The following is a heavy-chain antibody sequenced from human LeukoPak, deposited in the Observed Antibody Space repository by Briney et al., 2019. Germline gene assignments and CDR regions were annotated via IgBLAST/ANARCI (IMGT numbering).Heavy chain of an antibody. J-gene: IGHJ6*02. CDR1: GYTFTSYD. D-gene: IGHD2-2*01. Sequence: ASVKVSCTASGYTFTSYDINWVRQATGQGLEWMGWMNPNSGNTGYAQKFQGRVTMTRNTSISTAYMELSSLRSEDTAVYYCARGIVVVPAGYYYYGMDVWGQGTTVTVSS. CDR3: ARGIVVVPAGYYYYGMDV. CDR2: MNPNSGNT. V-gene: IGHV1-8*01.